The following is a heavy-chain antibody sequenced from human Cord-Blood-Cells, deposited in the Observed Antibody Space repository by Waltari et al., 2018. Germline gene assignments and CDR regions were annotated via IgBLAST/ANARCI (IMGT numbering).Heavy chain of an antibody. Sequence: QVQLVESGGGVVQPGRSLRLSCAASGFTFSSYGMHWVRQAPGKGVGGGAVIWCDGNNKYYADSVKGRFTIARDNSKNTLYLQMNSLRAEDTAVYYCARDMGEYSSSSDYWGQGTLVTVSS. CDR3: ARDMGEYSSSSDY. CDR2: IWCDGNNK. CDR1: GFTFSSYG. J-gene: IGHJ4*02. D-gene: IGHD6-6*01. V-gene: IGHV3-33*01.